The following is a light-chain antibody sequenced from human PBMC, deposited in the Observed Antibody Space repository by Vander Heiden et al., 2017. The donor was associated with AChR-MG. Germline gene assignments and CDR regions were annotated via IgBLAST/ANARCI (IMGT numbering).Light chain of an antibody. Sequence: VLTQSPATLSLSPGERATLSCKASQRVNDNHLAWYQQKLAQTPRLLLHGASSSATGIPDRFSGSGSATAFTLTISRLVHADFVVSYCQQQCDSPLTFGAGTRVEI. CDR3: QQQCDSPLT. CDR2: GAS. J-gene: IGKJ4*01. V-gene: IGKV3-20*01. CDR1: QRVNDNH.